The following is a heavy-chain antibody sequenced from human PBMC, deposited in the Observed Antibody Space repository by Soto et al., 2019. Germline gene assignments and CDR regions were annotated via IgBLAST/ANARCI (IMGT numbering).Heavy chain of an antibody. Sequence: GGSLRLSCGASGFNFRLYPMAWVRQAPGKGLEWVSSISGSGGSTFYADSVKGRFTISRDNSKNTLYLQMDTLRAGDSAVYYCAKAHTFRFYYFTGGDYWGQGTLVTVSS. CDR2: ISGSGGST. CDR3: AKAHTFRFYYFTGGDY. D-gene: IGHD3-22*01. CDR1: GFNFRLYP. V-gene: IGHV3-23*01. J-gene: IGHJ4*02.